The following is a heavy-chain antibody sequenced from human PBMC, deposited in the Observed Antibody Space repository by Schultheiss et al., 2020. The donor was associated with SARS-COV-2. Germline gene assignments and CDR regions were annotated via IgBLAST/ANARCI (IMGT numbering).Heavy chain of an antibody. J-gene: IGHJ5*02. CDR2: INPNSGGT. CDR3: ARVTGHGVYWFDP. Sequence: ASVKVSCKASGYTFTGYYMHWVRQAPGQGLEWMGRINPNSGGTNYAQKFQGRVTMTRDTSISTAYMELSRLRSDDTAVYYCARVTGHGVYWFDPWGQGTLVTVSS. V-gene: IGHV1-2*06. D-gene: IGHD3-9*01. CDR1: GYTFTGYY.